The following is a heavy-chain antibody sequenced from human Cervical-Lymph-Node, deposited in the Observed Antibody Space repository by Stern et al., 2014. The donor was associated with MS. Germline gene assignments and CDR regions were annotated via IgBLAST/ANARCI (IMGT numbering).Heavy chain of an antibody. CDR1: GGTFSSYA. CDR3: ARGELKEGLVRGMDV. V-gene: IGHV1-69*01. CDR2: IIPIFGTA. J-gene: IGHJ6*02. Sequence: QVQLVQSGAEVKKPGSSVKVSCKASGGTFSSYAISWVRQAPGQGLEWIGGIIPIFGTANYAQKFQGRVTITADESTSTAYRALSSLRSEDPAVYYCARGELKEGLVRGMDVWGQGTPVTVSS. D-gene: IGHD1-26*01.